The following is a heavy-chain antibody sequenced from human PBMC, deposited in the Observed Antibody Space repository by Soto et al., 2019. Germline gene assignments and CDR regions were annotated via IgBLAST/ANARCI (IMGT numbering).Heavy chain of an antibody. D-gene: IGHD6-25*01. CDR2: IYWDDDK. V-gene: IGHV2-5*02. CDR3: ARSQRGGAPFDY. Sequence: QITLKESGPTLVKPTQSLTLTCTFSGFSLSTSGVGVGWIRQPPGKALEWLALIYWDDDKRYSPSLKSRLTITKDTSKNQVVLTMTNMDPVDTATYYCARSQRGGAPFDYWGQGTLVTVSS. J-gene: IGHJ4*02. CDR1: GFSLSTSGVG.